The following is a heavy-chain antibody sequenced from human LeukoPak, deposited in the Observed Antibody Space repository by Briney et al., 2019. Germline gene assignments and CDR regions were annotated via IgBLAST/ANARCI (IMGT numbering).Heavy chain of an antibody. CDR3: ARGNGDFDY. V-gene: IGHV4-59*01. CDR1: GFTFSSYW. Sequence: GSLRLSCAASGFTFSSYWMSWIRQPPGKGLEWIGYISYSGSTNYNPSLKSRVTVSVDTSKNQFSLRLSSVTAADTAVYYCARGNGDFDYWGQGTLVTVSS. J-gene: IGHJ4*02. CDR2: ISYSGST. D-gene: IGHD3-10*01.